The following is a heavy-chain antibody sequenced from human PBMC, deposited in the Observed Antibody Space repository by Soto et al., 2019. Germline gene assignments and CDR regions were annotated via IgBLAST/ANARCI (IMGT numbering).Heavy chain of an antibody. CDR2: IRTDVSEK. V-gene: IGHV3-7*01. D-gene: IGHD3-22*01. CDR1: AFTFGNHW. J-gene: IGHJ3*02. Sequence: EVQLVESGGGLVKPGGSLRLSCEASAFTFGNHWMSWVRQAPGKGLEWVANIRTDVSEKYYVDSVKGRFTISRDNTKNSLYLQMSSLRPEDTSIYYCARDYEFGFDIWGQGTLVTVSS. CDR3: ARDYEFGFDI.